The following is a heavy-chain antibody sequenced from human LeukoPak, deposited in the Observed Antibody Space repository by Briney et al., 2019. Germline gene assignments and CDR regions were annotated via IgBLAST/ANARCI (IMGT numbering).Heavy chain of an antibody. CDR3: ARGRDWYFDL. Sequence: GGSLRLSCAASGFTFSSYSMNWVRQAPGKGLEWVSSISSTGSYKSYADSMKGRFTISRDNAKNSLYFYMGSLRAEGTAVYYCARGRDWYFDLWGRGTQVTVSS. J-gene: IGHJ2*01. D-gene: IGHD3-10*01. CDR1: GFTFSSYS. CDR2: ISSTGSYK. V-gene: IGHV3-21*01.